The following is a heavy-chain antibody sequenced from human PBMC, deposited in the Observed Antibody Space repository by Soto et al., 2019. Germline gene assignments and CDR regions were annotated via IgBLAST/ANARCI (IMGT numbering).Heavy chain of an antibody. V-gene: IGHV1-69*02. CDR2: IIPILGIA. CDR1: GGTFSSYT. Sequence: SVKVSCKASGGTFSSYTISWVRQAPGQGLEWMGRIIPILGIANYAQKFQGRVTITADKSTSTAYMELSSLRSEDTAVYYCAADMGYYGSGSYFYYYYGMDVWGQGTTVTVSS. CDR3: AADMGYYGSGSYFYYYYGMDV. J-gene: IGHJ6*02. D-gene: IGHD3-10*01.